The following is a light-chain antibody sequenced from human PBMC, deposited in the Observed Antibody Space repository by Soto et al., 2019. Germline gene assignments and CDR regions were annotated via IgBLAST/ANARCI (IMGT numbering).Light chain of an antibody. Sequence: EIVLTQSPGTLSLSPGESATLSCRSSQSITNNYLAWYQQKSGQPPRLLIFGASSRTTGIPDRFSGSGSGTDFTLTISRLEPEDFAVYYCQQYGRSVPITFGQGTLLEIK. CDR2: GAS. CDR3: QQYGRSVPIT. J-gene: IGKJ5*01. CDR1: QSITNNY. V-gene: IGKV3-20*01.